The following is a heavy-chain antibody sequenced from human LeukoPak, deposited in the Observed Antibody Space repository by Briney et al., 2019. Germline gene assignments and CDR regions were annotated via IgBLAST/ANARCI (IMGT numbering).Heavy chain of an antibody. V-gene: IGHV1-46*01. Sequence: ASVKVSCKASGYTFTSYYMNWVRQAPGQGLEWMGVINPSGGSTSYAQKFQGRVTMTRDTSISTAYMELTRLKSDDTAVYYCARDYYGSGSYYGAFDIWGQGTMVTVSS. D-gene: IGHD3-10*01. CDR1: GYTFTSYY. CDR2: INPSGGST. J-gene: IGHJ3*02. CDR3: ARDYYGSGSYYGAFDI.